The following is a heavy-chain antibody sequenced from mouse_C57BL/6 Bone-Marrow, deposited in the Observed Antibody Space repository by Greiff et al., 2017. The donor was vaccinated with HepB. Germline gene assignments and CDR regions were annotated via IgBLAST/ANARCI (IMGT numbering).Heavy chain of an antibody. Sequence: VQLQHSGPELVKPGASVKMSCKASGYTFTDYNMHWVKQSHGKSLEWIGYINPNNGGTSYNQKFKGKATLTVNKSSSTAYMELRSLTSEDSAVYYCARGGDYGSSWSYWYFDVWGTGTTVTVSS. D-gene: IGHD1-1*01. CDR2: INPNNGGT. CDR1: GYTFTDYN. J-gene: IGHJ1*03. CDR3: ARGGDYGSSWSYWYFDV. V-gene: IGHV1-22*01.